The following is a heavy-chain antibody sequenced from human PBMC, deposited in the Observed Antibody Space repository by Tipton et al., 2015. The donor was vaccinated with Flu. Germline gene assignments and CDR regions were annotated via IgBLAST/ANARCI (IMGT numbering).Heavy chain of an antibody. D-gene: IGHD3-22*01. CDR3: ARIYDSSGIDY. CDR2: IYHSGST. Sequence: TLSLTCAVSGYSIGSGYYWGWIRQPPGRGLEWIGSIYHSGSTYYNSSLKSRVTISVDTSKNQFSLKLSSVTAADTAVYYCARIYDSSGIDYWGQGTLVTVSS. J-gene: IGHJ4*02. CDR1: GYSIGSGYY. V-gene: IGHV4-38-2*01.